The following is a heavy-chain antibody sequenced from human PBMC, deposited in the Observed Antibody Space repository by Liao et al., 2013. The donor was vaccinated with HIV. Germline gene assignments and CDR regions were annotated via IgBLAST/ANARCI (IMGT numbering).Heavy chain of an antibody. J-gene: IGHJ3*02. V-gene: IGHV4-4*07. D-gene: IGHD3-10*01. CDR3: ARGYTSGSRGAFDI. Sequence: QVQLQESGPGLVKPSETLSLTCTVSGGSISIYYWSWIRQPAGKGLEWIGRIYARRTTNYNPSLKSRVTMSLDTSKNQFSLKLRSVTAADTAVYYCARGYTSGSRGAFDIWGQGTMVTVSS. CDR2: IYARRTT. CDR1: GGSISIYY.